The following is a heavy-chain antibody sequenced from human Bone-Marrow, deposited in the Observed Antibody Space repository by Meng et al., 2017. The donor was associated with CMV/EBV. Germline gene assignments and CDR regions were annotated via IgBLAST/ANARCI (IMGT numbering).Heavy chain of an antibody. V-gene: IGHV3-23*01. D-gene: IGHD3/OR15-3a*01. CDR2: ISGSGETT. J-gene: IGHJ4*02. CDR3: AKDRTLFGLVSDY. Sequence: GESLKISCATSGFTFSSYAMHWVRQAPGKGQKWVSGISGSGETTYCVDSVKGRFTISRVNSKNTLYLQMHSLRAEDTAVYYCAKDRTLFGLVSDYWGQGALVTVSS. CDR1: GFTFSSYA.